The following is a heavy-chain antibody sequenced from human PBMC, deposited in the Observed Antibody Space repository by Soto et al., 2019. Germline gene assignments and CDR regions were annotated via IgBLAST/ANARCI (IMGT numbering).Heavy chain of an antibody. Sequence: PGGSLRLSCSASGFTFSSYAMHWVRQAPGKGLEYVSAIRSNGGTTYYADSVKGRFTISRDNSKNTLYLQMSSLRAEDTAVYYCVKGQRYYYGSGSYYNDLALFDSWGQGARVTVSS. CDR2: IRSNGGTT. J-gene: IGHJ4*02. CDR3: VKGQRYYYGSGSYYNDLALFDS. CDR1: GFTFSSYA. D-gene: IGHD3-10*01. V-gene: IGHV3-64D*06.